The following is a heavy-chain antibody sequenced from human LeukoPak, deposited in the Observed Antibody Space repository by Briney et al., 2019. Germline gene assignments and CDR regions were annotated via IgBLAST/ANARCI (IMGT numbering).Heavy chain of an antibody. J-gene: IGHJ4*02. Sequence: GGSLRLSCAASGFTFSSYGMHWVRQAPGKGLEWVAVISYDGSNKYYADSVKGRFTISRDNSKNTLYLQMNSLRAEDTAVYYCAKVSRYYDSSGYIDYWGQGTLVTVSS. CDR2: ISYDGSNK. V-gene: IGHV3-30*18. CDR1: GFTFSSYG. D-gene: IGHD3-22*01. CDR3: AKVSRYYDSSGYIDY.